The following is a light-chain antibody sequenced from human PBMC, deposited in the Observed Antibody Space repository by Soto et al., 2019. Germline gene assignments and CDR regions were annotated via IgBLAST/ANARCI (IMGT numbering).Light chain of an antibody. CDR1: QSISSW. CDR2: DAS. J-gene: IGKJ1*01. CDR3: QQYRTQSGA. Sequence: DIQMTQSPSTLSASVGDRITITCRASQSISSWLAWYQQKPGKAPKVLIYDASRMESGVPSRFSGSASGTEFTLTISSLQPDDFATCSCQQYRTQSGAFGQGT. V-gene: IGKV1-5*01.